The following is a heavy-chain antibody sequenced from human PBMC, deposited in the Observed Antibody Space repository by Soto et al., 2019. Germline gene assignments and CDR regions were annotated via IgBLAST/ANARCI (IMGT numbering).Heavy chain of an antibody. CDR1: GFTFSKAW. V-gene: IGHV3-15*01. CDR3: TTSVTGTPRAIDY. Sequence: EGQLEESGGGLVKPGGSLRLSCAASGFTFSKAWMSWVRQAPGKGLEWIGRSKSQIDGGRTDYAAPVKGRFTISRDDSKDILFLQMDSLKTEDTAVYYCTTSVTGTPRAIDYWGQGTLVTVSS. J-gene: IGHJ4*02. CDR2: SKSQIDGGRT. D-gene: IGHD1-7*01.